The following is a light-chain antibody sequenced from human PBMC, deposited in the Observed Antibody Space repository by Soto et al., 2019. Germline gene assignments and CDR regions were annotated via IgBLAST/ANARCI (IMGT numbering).Light chain of an antibody. CDR3: QHYYILPWT. CDR1: QTINSD. V-gene: IGKV3-15*01. Sequence: EIVVTKSAATLSVTPGERATLSCRASQTINSDLAWYQQKPGQSPRLLIYGASTRATGIPARFSGGGSGTQFTLTISILQSEDSTLYCCQHYYILPWTFGQGTKVDI. CDR2: GAS. J-gene: IGKJ1*01.